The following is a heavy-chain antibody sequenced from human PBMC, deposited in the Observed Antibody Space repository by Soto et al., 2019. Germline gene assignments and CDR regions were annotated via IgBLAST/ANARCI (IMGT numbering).Heavy chain of an antibody. D-gene: IGHD3-9*01. CDR2: INHSGST. CDR3: ARGGISRDYDILTGYRTLDY. J-gene: IGHJ4*02. Sequence: QVQPQQWGAGLLKPSETLSLTCAVYGGSFSGYYWSWIRQPPGKGLEWIGEINHSGSTNYNPSLKSRGTISVDTSKNQFSLKLGSVTAADTAVYYCARGGISRDYDILTGYRTLDYWGQGTLVTVSS. V-gene: IGHV4-34*01. CDR1: GGSFSGYY.